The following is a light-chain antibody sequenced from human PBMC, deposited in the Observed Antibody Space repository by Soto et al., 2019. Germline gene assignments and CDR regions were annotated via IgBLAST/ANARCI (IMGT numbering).Light chain of an antibody. CDR3: AAWDDSLTGPV. J-gene: IGLJ1*01. V-gene: IGLV1-44*01. CDR2: NSN. Sequence: QSALSQPPSASGTPGQTVIISCSGSRSDNGSNFVNWYPHLPGTAPKLLIYNSNQRPSGVPDRFSGSKSGTSASLAISGLQSEDEADYYCAAWDDSLTGPVFGTGTKVTVL. CDR1: RSDNGSNF.